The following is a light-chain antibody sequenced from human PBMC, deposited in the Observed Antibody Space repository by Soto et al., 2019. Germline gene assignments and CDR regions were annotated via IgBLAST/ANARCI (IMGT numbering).Light chain of an antibody. CDR1: QGVATN. V-gene: IGKV1-5*01. Sequence: ITQSPATLSVSPGERATLSCRASQGVATNLAWYQQKPGKAPKLLIYDASSLESGVPSRFSGSGSGTEFTLTISSLQPDDFATYYCQQYNSYSWTFGQGTKVDIK. CDR2: DAS. CDR3: QQYNSYSWT. J-gene: IGKJ1*01.